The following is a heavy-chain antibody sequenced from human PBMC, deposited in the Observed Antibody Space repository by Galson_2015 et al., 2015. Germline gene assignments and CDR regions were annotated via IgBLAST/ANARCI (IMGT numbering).Heavy chain of an antibody. D-gene: IGHD4-17*01. CDR1: GFTFDDYA. V-gene: IGHV3-9*01. CDR3: AKDRDYGDFHGTFDY. J-gene: IGHJ4*02. CDR2: ISWNNGSI. Sequence: SLRLSCAASGFTFDDYAMHWVRHAPGKGLEWVSGISWNNGSIGYADSVKGRFTISRDNAKNSLYLQMNSLRAEDTALYYCAKDRDYGDFHGTFDYWGQGTLVTVSS.